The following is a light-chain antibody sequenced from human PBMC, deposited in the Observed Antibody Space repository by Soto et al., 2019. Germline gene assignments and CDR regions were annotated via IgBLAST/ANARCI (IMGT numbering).Light chain of an antibody. J-gene: IGKJ5*01. CDR1: QSLLHITGETF. CDR3: MQSTHLPPT. V-gene: IGKV2-29*03. Sequence: DVVMTQTPLSLSVAPGQPASISCKSSQSLLHITGETFIFWYLQKPGQSPQLLIYEVSTLVSGVPDRLSGSGSGTDVSLSISRVETDDVGIYYFMQSTHLPPTFAQGTRLGIE. CDR2: EVS.